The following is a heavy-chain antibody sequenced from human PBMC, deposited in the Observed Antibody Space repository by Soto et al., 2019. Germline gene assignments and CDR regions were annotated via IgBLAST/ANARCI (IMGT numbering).Heavy chain of an antibody. J-gene: IGHJ4*02. CDR2: IIPLDGTT. CDR1: GGPFSSFA. CDR3: ARSFTKSRRGGVAFDY. V-gene: IGHV1-69*06. D-gene: IGHD3-3*01. Sequence: QVQLVQSGAEVKKPGSSVKVSCTTSGGPFSSFAINWVRQAPGQGLEWMGGIIPLDGTTTYAEKIQGRVTITADTSTGTAYMDLSSLTLEATAVYYCARSFTKSRRGGVAFDYWGQGTLLTVSS.